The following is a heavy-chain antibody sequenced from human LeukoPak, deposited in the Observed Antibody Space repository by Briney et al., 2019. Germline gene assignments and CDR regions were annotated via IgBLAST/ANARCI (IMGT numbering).Heavy chain of an antibody. D-gene: IGHD6-6*01. V-gene: IGHV4-39*01. Sequence: PSETLSLTCTVSGGSISSSSYYWGWIRRPPGKGLEWIGSIYYSGSTYYNPSLKSRVTISVDTSKNQFSLKLSSVTAADTAVYYCAIGGDSSSSSIDYWGQGTLVTVSS. CDR3: AIGGDSSSSSIDY. CDR2: IYYSGST. J-gene: IGHJ4*02. CDR1: GGSISSSSYY.